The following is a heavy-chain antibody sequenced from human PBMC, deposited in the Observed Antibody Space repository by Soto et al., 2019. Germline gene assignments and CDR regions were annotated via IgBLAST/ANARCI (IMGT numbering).Heavy chain of an antibody. Sequence: QVQLVQSGAAVKKPGASVKVSCKASGYTFTNYDINWVRQAPGQGLEWMGWMSPSTGNTGYAQKFQGRVAITRDTSKNTAYLEVSRLKSENTAVYYCARYFNPFDYWGQGTLIIVSS. J-gene: IGHJ4*02. CDR2: MSPSTGNT. V-gene: IGHV1-8*01. D-gene: IGHD3-9*01. CDR1: GYTFTNYD. CDR3: ARYFNPFDY.